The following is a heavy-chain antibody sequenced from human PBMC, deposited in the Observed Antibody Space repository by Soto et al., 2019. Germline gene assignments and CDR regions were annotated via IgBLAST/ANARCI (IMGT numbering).Heavy chain of an antibody. Sequence: PGGSLRLSCAGSGFTFRSYWMSWVRQAPGKGLEWVANIKQDGSEKYYVDSVKGRFTISRDNANNSLYLQMNSLRADDTAVYYCARPIGINWSPPRFGMDVWGQGTTVTVSS. CDR2: IKQDGSEK. V-gene: IGHV3-7*01. J-gene: IGHJ6*02. CDR1: GFTFRSYW. CDR3: ARPIGINWSPPRFGMDV. D-gene: IGHD1-1*01.